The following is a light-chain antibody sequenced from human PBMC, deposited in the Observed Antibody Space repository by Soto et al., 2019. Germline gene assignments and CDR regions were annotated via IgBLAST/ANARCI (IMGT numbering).Light chain of an antibody. Sequence: SYELTQPPSVSVAPGQTARITCGGDGIGSKNLHWYQQKPGQAPGLVVLDDSDRPSGIPERFSGSNSGNTATLTISRVEAGDEADYYCQVWDGSSDQQVFGGGTKLTVL. CDR3: QVWDGSSDQQV. CDR1: GIGSKN. V-gene: IGLV3-21*02. CDR2: DDS. J-gene: IGLJ3*02.